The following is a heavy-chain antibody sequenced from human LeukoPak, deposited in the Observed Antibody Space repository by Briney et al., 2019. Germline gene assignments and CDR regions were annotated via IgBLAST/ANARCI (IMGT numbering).Heavy chain of an antibody. J-gene: IGHJ3*02. D-gene: IGHD3-16*01. CDR1: GFSFSQHS. V-gene: IGHV3-21*01. CDR2: ITGGGTFT. Sequence: GGSLRLSCEASGFSFSQHSMGWVRLAPGKGLEWVSSITGGGTFTFYAYSVKGRFTVSRDNANNLLFLQLHSLRADDTAIYYCVTGDNPDYTWENHRLDAFDIWGQGTMVTVSS. CDR3: VTGDNPDYTWENHRLDAFDI.